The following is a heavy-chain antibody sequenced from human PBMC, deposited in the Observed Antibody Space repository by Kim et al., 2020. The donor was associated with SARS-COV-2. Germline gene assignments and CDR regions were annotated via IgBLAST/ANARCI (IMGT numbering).Heavy chain of an antibody. D-gene: IGHD5-12*01. CDR2: IIPIFGTA. CDR1: GGTFSSYA. V-gene: IGHV1-69*13. CDR3: ASGPGGYDLYVVDY. J-gene: IGHJ4*02. Sequence: SVKVSCKASGGTFSSYAISWVRQAPGQGLEWMGGIIPIFGTANYAQKFQGRVTITADESTSTAYMELSSLRSEDTAVYYFASGPGGYDLYVVDYWGQGTLVTVSS.